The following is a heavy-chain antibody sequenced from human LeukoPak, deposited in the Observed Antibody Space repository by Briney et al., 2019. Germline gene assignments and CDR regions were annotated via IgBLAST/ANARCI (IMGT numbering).Heavy chain of an antibody. J-gene: IGHJ5*02. V-gene: IGHV3-21*01. CDR1: GFTFSIYS. CDR3: ARDAGGRYYVPNWFDP. CDR2: ISSSSSYI. Sequence: GGALRLSCAASGFTFSIYSMNWVRQAPGKGLEWVSSISSSSSYIYYPASVKGRFTISRDNDKNSLYLQMNSLRDEDKAVYYCARDAGGRYYVPNWFDPWGQGTLVTVSS. D-gene: IGHD3-10*02.